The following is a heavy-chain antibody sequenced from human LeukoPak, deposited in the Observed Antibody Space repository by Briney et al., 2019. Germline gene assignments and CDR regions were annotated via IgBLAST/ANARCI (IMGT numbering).Heavy chain of an antibody. CDR1: GGSISSSSYY. CDR3: ARQGCSGGSCYLDY. D-gene: IGHD2-15*01. Sequence: SETLSLACTVSGGSISSSSYYWGWIRKPPEKGLEWIGNIYYSGTTYYNPSLNSRVTISVDTSKNQFSLKLTSVTAADTAVYYCARQGCSGGSCYLDYWGQGTLVSVSS. V-gene: IGHV4-39*01. J-gene: IGHJ4*02. CDR2: IYYSGTT.